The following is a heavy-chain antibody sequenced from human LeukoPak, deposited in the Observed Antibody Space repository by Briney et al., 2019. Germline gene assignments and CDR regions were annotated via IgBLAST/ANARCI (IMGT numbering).Heavy chain of an antibody. CDR1: GGSFSGYY. CDR2: INHSGST. CDR3: ATTPTGIAVAD. D-gene: IGHD6-19*01. V-gene: IGHV4-34*01. J-gene: IGHJ4*02. Sequence: SETLSLTCAVYGGSFSGYYWSWIRQPPGKGLEGIGEINHSGSTNYNPSLKSRVTISVDTSKNQFSLKLSSVTAADTAVYYCATTPTGIAVADWGQGTLVTVSS.